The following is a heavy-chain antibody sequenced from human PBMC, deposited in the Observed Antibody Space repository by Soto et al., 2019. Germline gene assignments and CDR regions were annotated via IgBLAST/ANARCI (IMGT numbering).Heavy chain of an antibody. D-gene: IGHD3-3*01. CDR3: ARHIARFLNWFDP. CDR2: IYYTGNT. Sequence: PSETLSLTCTVSGGSITSSTYYWGWIRQPPGKGLEWIGSIYYTGNTYYNPSLKSPVTISVDMSTNQFSLRLSSVTAADTAVYYCARHIARFLNWFDPWGQGTLVTVS. V-gene: IGHV4-39*01. J-gene: IGHJ5*02. CDR1: GGSITSSTYY.